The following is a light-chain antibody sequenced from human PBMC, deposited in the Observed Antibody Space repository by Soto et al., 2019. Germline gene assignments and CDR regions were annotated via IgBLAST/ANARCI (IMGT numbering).Light chain of an antibody. V-gene: IGKV3-15*01. CDR3: QQYNNWPPIT. CDR1: QNLSSN. Sequence: EIVMTQSPATLSVSPVQRPTVSCSSRQNLSSNSAWYQQKPGQAPRLLIYGASTGATGIPARFSGSGSGTEFALTISSLQSEDFAVYYCQQYNNWPPITFGQGTRLEI. CDR2: GAS. J-gene: IGKJ5*01.